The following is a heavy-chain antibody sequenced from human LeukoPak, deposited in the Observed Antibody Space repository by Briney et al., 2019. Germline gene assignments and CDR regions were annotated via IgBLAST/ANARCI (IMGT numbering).Heavy chain of an antibody. V-gene: IGHV4-34*01. J-gene: IGHJ4*02. Sequence: KPSETLSLTCAVYGGSFSGYYWSWIRQPPGKGLEWIGEINHSGSTNYNPSLKSRVTISVDTSKNQFSLKLSSVTAADTAVYYCATEDTAMAPGYWGQGTLVIVSS. CDR3: ATEDTAMAPGY. CDR2: INHSGST. CDR1: GGSFSGYY. D-gene: IGHD5-18*01.